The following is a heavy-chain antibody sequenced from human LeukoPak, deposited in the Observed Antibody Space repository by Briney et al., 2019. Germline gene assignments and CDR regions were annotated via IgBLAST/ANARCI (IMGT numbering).Heavy chain of an antibody. CDR1: GGSFSGYY. D-gene: IGHD2-15*01. Sequence: SETLSLTCAVYGGSFSGYYWSWIRQPPGKGLEWIGEINHSGSTNYNPSLKSRVTISVDTSKDQFSLKLSSVTAADTAVYYCARGPRCSGGSCYSVRVDPWGQGTLVTVSS. CDR3: ARGPRCSGGSCYSVRVDP. CDR2: INHSGST. J-gene: IGHJ5*02. V-gene: IGHV4-34*01.